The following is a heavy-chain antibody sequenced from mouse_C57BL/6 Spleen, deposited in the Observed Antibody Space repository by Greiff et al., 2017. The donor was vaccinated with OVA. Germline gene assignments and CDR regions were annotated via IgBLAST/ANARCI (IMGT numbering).Heavy chain of an antibody. CDR2: IDPSDSET. J-gene: IGHJ1*03. Sequence: QVQLQQPGAELVRPGSSVKLSCKASGYTFTSYWMHWVKQRPIQGLEWIGNIDPSDSETHYNQKFKDKATLTVDKSSSTAYMQLSSLTSEDSAVYDCAREGVYGSSYGWYFDVWGTGTTVTVAS. V-gene: IGHV1-52*01. CDR3: AREGVYGSSYGWYFDV. CDR1: GYTFTSYW. D-gene: IGHD1-1*01.